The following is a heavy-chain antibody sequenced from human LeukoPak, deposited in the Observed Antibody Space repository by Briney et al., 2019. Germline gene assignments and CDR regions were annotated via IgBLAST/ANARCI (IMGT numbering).Heavy chain of an antibody. CDR1: GYTFTGYD. Sequence: ASVKVSCKASGYTFTGYDIHWVRQAPGQGLEWMGWIIPNSGAAGYAQKFQGRVTMTRDTSINTAYMELSRLRSDDTALYFCARTKIGDPFDHWGQGTLVTVSS. J-gene: IGHJ4*02. CDR2: IIPNSGAA. V-gene: IGHV1-2*02. D-gene: IGHD3-16*01. CDR3: ARTKIGDPFDH.